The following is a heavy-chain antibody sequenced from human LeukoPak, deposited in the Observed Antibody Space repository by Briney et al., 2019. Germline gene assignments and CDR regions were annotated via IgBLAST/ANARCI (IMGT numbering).Heavy chain of an antibody. CDR2: INPNSGGT. CDR3: ARDQHHCSGGSCYSYYYYGMDV. J-gene: IGHJ6*02. CDR1: RYTFTGYY. V-gene: IGHV1-2*06. Sequence: ASVKVSCKASRYTFTGYYMHWVRQAPGQGLEWMGRINPNSGGTNYAQKFQGRVTMTRDTSISTAYMELSRLRSDDTAVYYCARDQHHCSGGSCYSYYYYGMDVWGQGTTVTVSS. D-gene: IGHD2-15*01.